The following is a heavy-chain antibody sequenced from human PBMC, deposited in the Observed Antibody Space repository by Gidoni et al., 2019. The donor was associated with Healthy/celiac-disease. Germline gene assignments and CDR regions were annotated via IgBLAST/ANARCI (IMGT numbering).Heavy chain of an antibody. D-gene: IGHD3-9*01. V-gene: IGHV3-23*01. CDR1: VFTFSSSS. CDR3: AKDGPEAYDILTGSPSWFDP. Sequence: EVQLLESGGGLVQPGGSLRLSCAASVFTFSSSSMSWVRQAPGKGLEWVSAISGSGGSTYYADSVKGRFTISRDNSKNTLYLQMNSLRAEDTAVYYCAKDGPEAYDILTGSPSWFDPWGQGTLVTVSS. J-gene: IGHJ5*02. CDR2: ISGSGGST.